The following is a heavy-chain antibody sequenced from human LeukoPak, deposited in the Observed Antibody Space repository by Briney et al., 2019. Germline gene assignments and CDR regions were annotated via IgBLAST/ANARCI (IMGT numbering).Heavy chain of an antibody. D-gene: IGHD3-10*01. CDR3: ARAPSRGDYYYYMDV. V-gene: IGHV1-69*05. CDR1: GYTFSSYA. Sequence: ASVKVSCKASGYTFSSYAISWVRQAPGQGLEWMGGIIPIFGTANYAQKFQGRVTITTDESTSTAYMELSSPRSEDTAVYYCARAPSRGDYYYYMDVWGKGTTVTVSS. J-gene: IGHJ6*03. CDR2: IIPIFGTA.